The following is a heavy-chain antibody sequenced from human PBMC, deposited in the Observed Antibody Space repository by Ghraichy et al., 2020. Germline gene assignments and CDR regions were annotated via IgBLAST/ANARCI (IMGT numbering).Heavy chain of an antibody. CDR3: TTDQGTETMVQGVIMGAYYYYYMDV. CDR1: GFTFSNAW. D-gene: IGHD3-10*01. CDR2: IKSKTDGGTT. J-gene: IGHJ6*03. Sequence: GGSLRLSCAASGFTFSNAWMSWVRQAPGKGLDWVGRIKSKTDGGTTDYAAPVKGRFTISRDDSKNTLYLQMNSLKTEDTAVYYCTTDQGTETMVQGVIMGAYYYYYMDVWGKGTTVTVSS. V-gene: IGHV3-15*01.